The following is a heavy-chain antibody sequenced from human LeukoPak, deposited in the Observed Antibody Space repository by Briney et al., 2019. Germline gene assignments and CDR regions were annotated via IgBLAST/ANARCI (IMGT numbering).Heavy chain of an antibody. CDR3: AGARTYYYAMDV. CDR2: ISSSSSYI. Sequence: GGSLRLSCAASGFTFSSYSMNWVRQAPGKGLEWVSSISSSSSYIYYADSVKGRFTISRDNAKNSLYLQMNSLRDEDTAVYYCAGARTYYYAMDVWGQGTTVTVSS. CDR1: GFTFSSYS. J-gene: IGHJ6*02. V-gene: IGHV3-21*01.